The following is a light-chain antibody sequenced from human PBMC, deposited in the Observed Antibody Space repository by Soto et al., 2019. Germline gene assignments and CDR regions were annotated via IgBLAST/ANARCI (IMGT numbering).Light chain of an antibody. Sequence: HLTGYQYTRTASGRDRVSITGLATQTVGSWLAWYQQKPGKAPKLLIYDASSLQSGVPSRFSGSGSGTEITLTISRLQPDDFATYYCQQYNNYPRTFGQGTKVDIK. V-gene: IGKV1-5*01. CDR2: DAS. CDR1: QTVGSW. CDR3: QQYNNYPRT. J-gene: IGKJ1*01.